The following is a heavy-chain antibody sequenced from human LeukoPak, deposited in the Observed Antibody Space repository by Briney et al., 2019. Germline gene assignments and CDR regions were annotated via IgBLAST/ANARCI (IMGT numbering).Heavy chain of an antibody. CDR1: GGSISSSSYY. Sequence: PSETLSLTCTVSGGSISSSSYYWGWIRQPPGKGLEWIGSIYYSGSTYYNPSLKSRVTISVDTSKNQFSLKLSSVTAADTAVYYCARHVYSGSWYTGYNWFDPWGQGTLVTVSS. D-gene: IGHD6-13*01. V-gene: IGHV4-39*01. CDR2: IYYSGST. CDR3: ARHVYSGSWYTGYNWFDP. J-gene: IGHJ5*02.